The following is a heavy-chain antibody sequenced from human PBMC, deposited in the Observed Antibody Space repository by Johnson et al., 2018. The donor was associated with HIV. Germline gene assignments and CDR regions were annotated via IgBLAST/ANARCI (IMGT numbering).Heavy chain of an antibody. V-gene: IGHV3-30*18. CDR2: ISYDGSNK. Sequence: QMQLVESGGGVVQPGRSLRLSCAASGFTFSSYGMHWVRQAPGKGLEWVAVISYDGSNKYYADSVKGRFTISRDNSKNTLYLQMNSLRAEDTAVYYCAKEGWAAAQEGWGAFDIWGQGTMVTVSS. CDR3: AKEGWAAAQEGWGAFDI. J-gene: IGHJ3*02. CDR1: GFTFSSYG. D-gene: IGHD6-13*01.